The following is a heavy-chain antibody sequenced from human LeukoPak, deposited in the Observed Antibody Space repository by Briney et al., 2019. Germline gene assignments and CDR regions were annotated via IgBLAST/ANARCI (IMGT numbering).Heavy chain of an antibody. Sequence: PSETLSLTCDVSGYSISTGSYWGWIRQPPGKGLEWIGSIYHSGSTYYKPSLKSRATISLDTSKNRFSLKRTSVTAADTATYYCAVKRAYTFWFADWGQGALVTVSS. CDR1: GYSISTGSY. D-gene: IGHD5-18*01. CDR3: AVKRAYTFWFAD. J-gene: IGHJ4*02. CDR2: IYHSGST. V-gene: IGHV4-38-2*01.